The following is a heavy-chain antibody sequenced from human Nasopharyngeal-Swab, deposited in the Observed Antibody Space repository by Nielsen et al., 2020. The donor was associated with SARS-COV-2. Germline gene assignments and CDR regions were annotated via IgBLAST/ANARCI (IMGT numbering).Heavy chain of an antibody. CDR3: ARAILNLGRGDYMDV. CDR2: LYTSGTT. J-gene: IGHJ6*03. V-gene: IGHV4-61*02. D-gene: IGHD1-1*01. Sequence: WIRQPPGKGLEWIGRLYTSGTTNYNPSLKSRVTISVDTSKDQFSLKLSSVTAADTAVDYCARAILNLGRGDYMDVWGKGTTVTVSS.